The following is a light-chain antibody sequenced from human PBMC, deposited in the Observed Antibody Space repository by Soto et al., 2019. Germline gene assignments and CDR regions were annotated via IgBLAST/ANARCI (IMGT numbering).Light chain of an antibody. J-gene: IGKJ4*01. Sequence: EIVLTQSPGTLSLSPGERATLSCRASQTVSSSHLAWYQQKPGQAPNLLIYGASSRATGIPDRFSGSGSGTDFTLTSSRLDPEDFAVYYCQHYGSSPRTFGGGTKVEIK. CDR3: QHYGSSPRT. CDR1: QTVSSSH. CDR2: GAS. V-gene: IGKV3-20*01.